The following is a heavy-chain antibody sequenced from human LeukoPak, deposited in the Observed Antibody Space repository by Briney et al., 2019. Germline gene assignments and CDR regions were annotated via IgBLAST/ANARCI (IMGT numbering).Heavy chain of an antibody. Sequence: PSETLSLTCTVSGGSISSYYWSWIRQPAGKGLEWIGRIYTSGSTNYNPSLKSRVTMSVDTSKNQFSLKLSSVTAADTAVYYSARTYCSSTSCYNRGYYYYYYMDVWGKGTTVTVSS. D-gene: IGHD2-2*02. V-gene: IGHV4-4*07. CDR1: GGSISSYY. CDR3: ARTYCSSTSCYNRGYYYYYYMDV. CDR2: IYTSGST. J-gene: IGHJ6*03.